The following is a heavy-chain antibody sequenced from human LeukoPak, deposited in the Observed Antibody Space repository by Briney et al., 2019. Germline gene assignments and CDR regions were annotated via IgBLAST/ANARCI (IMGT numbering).Heavy chain of an antibody. CDR2: IYYSGTT. CDR1: GGSISSSSYY. CDR3: ARRYYGSGSYYTGARRRKPNWFDP. D-gene: IGHD3-10*01. V-gene: IGHV4-39*02. J-gene: IGHJ5*02. Sequence: SETLSLTCTVSGGSISSSSYYWGWIRQPPGKGLEWIGTIYYSGTTYYNPSFKSRVTISVDTSKNHFSLNLSSVTAADTAVYYCARRYYGSGSYYTGARRRKPNWFDPWGQGTLVTVSS.